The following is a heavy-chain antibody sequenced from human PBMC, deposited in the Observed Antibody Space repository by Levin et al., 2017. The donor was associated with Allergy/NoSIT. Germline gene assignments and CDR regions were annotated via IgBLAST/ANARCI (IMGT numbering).Heavy chain of an antibody. D-gene: IGHD3-9*01. V-gene: IGHV4-30-2*01. J-gene: IGHJ4*02. Sequence: KSSETLSLTCAVSGGSISSGGYSWSWIRQPPGKGLEWIGYIYHSGSTYYNPSLKSRVTISVDRSKNQFSLKLSSVTAADTAVYYCARGWAYYDILTGYWGPYYFDYWGQGTLVTVSS. CDR2: IYHSGST. CDR3: ARGWAYYDILTGYWGPYYFDY. CDR1: GGSISSGGYS.